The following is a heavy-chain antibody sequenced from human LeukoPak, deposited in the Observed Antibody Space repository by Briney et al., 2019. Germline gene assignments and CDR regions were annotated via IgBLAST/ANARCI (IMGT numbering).Heavy chain of an antibody. CDR3: ARVVGSSSSWVDY. J-gene: IGHJ4*02. CDR2: ISSSSSYI. D-gene: IGHD6-13*01. V-gene: IGHV3-21*01. Sequence: PGGSLRLSCAASGFTFSTYNMNWVRQAPGKGLEWVSSISSSSSYIYHADSVKGRFTISRDNAKNSLYLQMNSLRAEDTAVYYCARVVGSSSSWVDYWGQGTLVTVSS. CDR1: GFTFSTYN.